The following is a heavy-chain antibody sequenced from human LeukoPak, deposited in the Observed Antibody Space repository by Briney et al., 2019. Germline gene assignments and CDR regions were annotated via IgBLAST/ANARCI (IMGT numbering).Heavy chain of an antibody. Sequence: SETLSLTCAVYGGSFSGYYWSWIRQPPGKGLEWIGEINHSGSTNYNPSLKSRVTISVDTSKKQFSLKLSSVTAADTAVYYCARGLGELRGNWGQGTLVTVSS. CDR2: INHSGST. V-gene: IGHV4-34*01. CDR3: ARGLGELRGN. D-gene: IGHD1-7*01. J-gene: IGHJ4*02. CDR1: GGSFSGYY.